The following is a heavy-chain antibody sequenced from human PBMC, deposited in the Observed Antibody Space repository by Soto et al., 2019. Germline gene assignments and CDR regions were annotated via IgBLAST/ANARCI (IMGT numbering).Heavy chain of an antibody. CDR3: AREREVTMVRGVHYYYYGMDV. V-gene: IGHV1-69*13. D-gene: IGHD3-10*01. CDR2: IIPIFGTA. CDR1: GGTFSSYA. J-gene: IGHJ6*02. Sequence: GASVKVSCKASGGTFSSYAISWVRQAPGQGLEWMGGIIPIFGTANYAQKLQGRVTITADESTSTAYMELSSLRSEDTAVYYCAREREVTMVRGVHYYYYGMDVWGQGTTVTV.